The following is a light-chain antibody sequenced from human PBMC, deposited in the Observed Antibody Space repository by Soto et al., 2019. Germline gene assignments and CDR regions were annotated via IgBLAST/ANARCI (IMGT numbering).Light chain of an antibody. V-gene: IGKV3-15*01. CDR1: QSVSSN. CDR3: QQYNNWPAWT. CDR2: GAS. J-gene: IGKJ1*01. Sequence: EIVMTQSPATLSVSPGERATLSCRASQSVSSNLAWYQQKPGQAPRLLIYGASTRATGIPARFSGSESGTDFTLTITSLLSEDFAVYYCQQYNNWPAWTFGRGTKVEIK.